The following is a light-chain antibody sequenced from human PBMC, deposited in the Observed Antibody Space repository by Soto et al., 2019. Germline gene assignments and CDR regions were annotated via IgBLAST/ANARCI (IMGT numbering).Light chain of an antibody. V-gene: IGKV1-8*01. CDR1: QGISSY. J-gene: IGKJ4*02. Sequence: IRMTKSPSSFSASTGDRVTITCRASQGISSYFDWYQQKPGNAPKLLIYAASTLQSGVPSRFSCSGSGTDFTLTISCLQSEDFATYYCLQYYSYPLTFGGGTKVEIK. CDR3: LQYYSYPLT. CDR2: AAS.